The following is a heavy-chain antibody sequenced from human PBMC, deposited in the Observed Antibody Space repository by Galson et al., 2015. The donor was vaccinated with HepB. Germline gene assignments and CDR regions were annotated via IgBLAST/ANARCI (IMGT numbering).Heavy chain of an antibody. J-gene: IGHJ3*02. CDR2: TYYRSKWYN. Sequence: CAISGDSVSSNSAAWNWIRQSPSRGLEWLGRTYYRSKWYNDYAVSVKSRITINPDTSKNQFSLQLNSVTPEDTAVYYCAADRPTSGSYIGGAFDIWGQGTMVTVSS. CDR1: GDSVSSNSAA. D-gene: IGHD1-26*01. V-gene: IGHV6-1*01. CDR3: AADRPTSGSYIGGAFDI.